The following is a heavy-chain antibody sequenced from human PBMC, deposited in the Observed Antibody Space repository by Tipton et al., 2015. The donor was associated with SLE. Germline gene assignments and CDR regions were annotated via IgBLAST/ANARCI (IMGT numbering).Heavy chain of an antibody. CDR3: VVCSPSSCSYFDY. CDR1: GGSIINYY. D-gene: IGHD2-2*01. J-gene: IGHJ4*02. CDR2: ICCGGST. Sequence: TLSLTCTVSGGSIINYYWGWVRQPAGKGLEWIGRICCGGSTKYDPSLDRRVSLSVDASKDQFSLKLSSVTAADTAVYYCVVCSPSSCSYFDYWGQGRLVTVSS. V-gene: IGHV4-4*07.